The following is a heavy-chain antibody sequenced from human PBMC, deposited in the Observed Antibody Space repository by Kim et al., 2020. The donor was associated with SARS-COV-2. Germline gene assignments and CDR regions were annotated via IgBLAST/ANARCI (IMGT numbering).Heavy chain of an antibody. CDR2: INHSGST. V-gene: IGHV4-34*01. CDR1: GGSFSGYY. Sequence: SETLSLTCAVYGGSFSGYYWSWIRQPPGKGLEWIGEINHSGSTNYNPSLKSRVTISVDTSKNQFSLKLSSVTAADTAMYYCARLYPGAYGITMVRGVIRRAFAPWGQGTLVTVSS. CDR3: ARLYPGAYGITMVRGVIRRAFAP. D-gene: IGHD3-10*01. J-gene: IGHJ5*02.